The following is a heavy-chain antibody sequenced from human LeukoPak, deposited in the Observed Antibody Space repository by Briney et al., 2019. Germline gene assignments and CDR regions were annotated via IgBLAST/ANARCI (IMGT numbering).Heavy chain of an antibody. CDR2: ISDSGDTP. D-gene: IGHD1-14*01. J-gene: IGHJ2*01. CDR1: GFTFSSCA. Sequence: QPGGSLRLSCTASGFTFSSCAMSWVRQAPGKGLKWVSSISDSGDTPYYADSVKGLFTISRDNSKNTLYLQMSSLRAEDTAVYYCAQLLDDNLIRWYFALWGRGTLVTVSS. V-gene: IGHV3-23*01. CDR3: AQLLDDNLIRWYFAL.